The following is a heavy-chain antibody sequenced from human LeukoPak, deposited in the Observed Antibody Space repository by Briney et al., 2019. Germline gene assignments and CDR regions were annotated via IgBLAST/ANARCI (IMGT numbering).Heavy chain of an antibody. Sequence: SETLSLTCSVSGDYVSSTAYYWSWIRQPPGKGLEWIGEINHSGSTNYNPSLKSRVTISVDTSKNQFSLKLSSVTAADTAVYYCARGPRSRIAAAGRYYYYGMDVWGQGTTVTVSS. CDR3: ARGPRSRIAAAGRYYYYGMDV. CDR1: GDYVSSTAYY. CDR2: INHSGST. J-gene: IGHJ6*02. D-gene: IGHD6-13*01. V-gene: IGHV4-34*01.